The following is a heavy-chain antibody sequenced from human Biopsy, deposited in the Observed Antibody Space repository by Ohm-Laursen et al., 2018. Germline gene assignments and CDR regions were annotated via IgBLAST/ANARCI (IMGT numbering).Heavy chain of an antibody. J-gene: IGHJ4*02. CDR2: IRNT. Sequence: SDTLSLTCSVSGDSISSSTYYWGWIRQPPGKGLEWIGTIRNTYFRTSLKSRVTMSIDTSKNKFSLKLSSVTAADTGVDYFAQTRNDYGGFYFDYWGRGTLVTVSS. D-gene: IGHD4/OR15-4a*01. CDR3: AQTRNDYGGFYFDY. V-gene: IGHV4-39*01. CDR1: GDSISSSTYY.